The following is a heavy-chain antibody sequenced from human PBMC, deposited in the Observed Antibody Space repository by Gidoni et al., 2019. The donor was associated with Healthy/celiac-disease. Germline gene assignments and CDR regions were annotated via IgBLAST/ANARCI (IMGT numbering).Heavy chain of an antibody. J-gene: IGHJ3*02. D-gene: IGHD1-26*01. CDR2: IRYDGSNK. CDR3: AKDRDWGSGSYSAFDI. CDR1: GFTSSRYG. Sequence: QVQLVESGGGVVQPGGSLRLSCAASGFTSSRYGMHWVRQAPGKGLVLVAFIRYDGSNKYYADSVKGRLTISRDNSKNTLYLQMNSLRAEDTAVYYCAKDRDWGSGSYSAFDIWGQGTMVTVSS. V-gene: IGHV3-30*02.